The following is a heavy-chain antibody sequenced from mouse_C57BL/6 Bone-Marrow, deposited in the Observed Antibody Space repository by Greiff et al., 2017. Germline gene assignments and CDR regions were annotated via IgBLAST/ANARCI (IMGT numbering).Heavy chain of an antibody. CDR1: GFSLSTSGMG. CDR3: AQRDVYYYCSSYWHCDV. Sequence: QVTLKECGPGILQSSQTLSLTCSFSGFSLSTSGMGVSWIRQPSGKGLEWLAHIYWDDDKRYNPSLKSRLTISKDTSRNQVFLKLTSVDTADTATYYGAQRDVYYYCSSYWHCDVWGTGTTVTVSS. D-gene: IGHD1-1*01. CDR2: IYWDDDK. V-gene: IGHV8-12*01. J-gene: IGHJ1*03.